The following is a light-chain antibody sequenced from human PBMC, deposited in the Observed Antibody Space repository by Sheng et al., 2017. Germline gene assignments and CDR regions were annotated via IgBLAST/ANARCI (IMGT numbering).Light chain of an antibody. CDR3: QQYYNIPYT. Sequence: DIVMTQSPDSLTVSLGDTATINCKSSQNLFYSSNDKYYLAWYQQKPGHPPKLLIYWASTRESGVPDRFSGSGSVTDFTLTINRLQAEDVAVYYCQQYYNIPYTFGQGTKLEIK. CDR1: QNLFYSSNDKYY. CDR2: WAS. J-gene: IGKJ2*01. V-gene: IGKV4-1*01.